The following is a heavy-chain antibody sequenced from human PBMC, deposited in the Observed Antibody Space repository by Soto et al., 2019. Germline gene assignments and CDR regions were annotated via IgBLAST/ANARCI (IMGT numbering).Heavy chain of an antibody. Sequence: SCKASGGTFSSYAISWVRQPPXKGLEXIGYDYHTGRTSYNPSLKSRVSISMDTSKNQFSLHLDSVTAAGTAVYFCAWDFDYFDSWGQGTLVTVSS. CDR3: AWDFDYFDS. CDR2: DYHTGRT. V-gene: IGHV4-59*01. J-gene: IGHJ4*02. D-gene: IGHD3-3*01. CDR1: GGTFSSYA.